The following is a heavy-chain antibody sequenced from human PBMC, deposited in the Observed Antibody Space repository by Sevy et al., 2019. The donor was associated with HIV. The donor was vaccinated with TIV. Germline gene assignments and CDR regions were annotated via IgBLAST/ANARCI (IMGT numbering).Heavy chain of an antibody. D-gene: IGHD3-3*01. CDR2: IHTDGSSS. CDR3: ARAGIGDFWSGYYGIDH. Sequence: GGSLRLSCAASGFTFRNYWMHRVRQAPRKGLVSVSYIHTDGSSSYYADYVKGRFTISRDNAQNTLYLQMNSLRAEDTAVYYCARAGIGDFWSGYYGIDHWGQGTLVTVSS. V-gene: IGHV3-74*01. J-gene: IGHJ4*02. CDR1: GFTFRNYW.